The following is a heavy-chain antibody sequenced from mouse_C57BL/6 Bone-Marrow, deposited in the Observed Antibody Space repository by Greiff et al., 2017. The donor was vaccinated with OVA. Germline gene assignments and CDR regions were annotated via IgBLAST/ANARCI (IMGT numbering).Heavy chain of an antibody. CDR3: ARRGYYYGYYAMDY. CDR1: GFTFSDYY. CDR2: ISNGGGST. D-gene: IGHD1-1*01. Sequence: EVKLMESGGGLVQPGGSLKLSCAASGFTFSDYYMYWVRQTPEKRLEWVAYISNGGGSTYYPDTVKGRFTISRDNAKHTLYLQMSRLKSEDTAMYYCARRGYYYGYYAMDYWGQGTSVTVSS. J-gene: IGHJ4*01. V-gene: IGHV5-12*01.